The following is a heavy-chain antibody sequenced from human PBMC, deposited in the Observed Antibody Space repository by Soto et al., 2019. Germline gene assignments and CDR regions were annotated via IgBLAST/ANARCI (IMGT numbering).Heavy chain of an antibody. Sequence: PSETLSLTCAVSGYSIASGYYWAWIRQSPGKGLEWIGSIYHAGSVYYNPSLNSRVAVSLDTSKNHFSLKLTSVTAADTAVYYCARDRPHLHETTGRIDSWGQGMLVTVSS. V-gene: IGHV4-38-2*02. CDR2: IYHAGSV. CDR3: ARDRPHLHETTGRIDS. J-gene: IGHJ4*02. CDR1: GYSIASGYY. D-gene: IGHD1-7*01.